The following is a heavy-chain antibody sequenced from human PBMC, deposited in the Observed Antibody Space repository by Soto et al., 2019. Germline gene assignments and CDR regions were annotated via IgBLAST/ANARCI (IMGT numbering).Heavy chain of an antibody. CDR3: ARDFSGPMNY. J-gene: IGHJ4*02. CDR2: IYPSGGST. Sequence: ASVKVSCKASGYTFTNYYMHWVRQAPGQGLEWMGIIYPSGGSTRNAQKFQGRVTMTRDTSTSTVYMELSSLRSEDTAVYYCARDFSGPMNYWGRGTLVTVSS. V-gene: IGHV1-46*01. D-gene: IGHD3-10*01. CDR1: GYTFTNYY.